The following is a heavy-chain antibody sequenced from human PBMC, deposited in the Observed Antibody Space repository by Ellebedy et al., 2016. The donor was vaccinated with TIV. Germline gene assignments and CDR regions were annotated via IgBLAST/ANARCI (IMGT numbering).Heavy chain of an antibody. J-gene: IGHJ5*02. D-gene: IGHD6-13*01. CDR3: ARVPIAAAGTDWFDP. CDR2: INHSGST. Sequence: MPGGSLRLSCAVYGGSFSGYYWSWIRQPPGKGLEWIGEINHSGSTNYNPSLKSRVTISVDTSKNQFSLKLSSVTAADTAVYYCARVPIAAAGTDWFDPWGQGTLVTVSS. CDR1: GGSFSGYY. V-gene: IGHV4-34*01.